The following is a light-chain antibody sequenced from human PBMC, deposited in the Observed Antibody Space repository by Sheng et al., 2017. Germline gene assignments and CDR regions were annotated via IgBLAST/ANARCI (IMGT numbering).Light chain of an antibody. CDR2: SNN. Sequence: QSVLTQPPSASGTPGQTVTISCSGSSSNIGIKTVNWYQQLPGTAPKLLIYSNNQRPSGVPDRFSGSKSGTSASLAIGGLQSEDEADYYCAAWDVSLNGGVFGTGTKVT. CDR1: SSNIGIKT. CDR3: AAWDVSLNGGV. V-gene: IGLV1-44*01. J-gene: IGLJ1*01.